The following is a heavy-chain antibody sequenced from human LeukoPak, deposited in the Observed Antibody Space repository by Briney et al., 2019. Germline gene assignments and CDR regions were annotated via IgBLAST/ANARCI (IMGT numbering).Heavy chain of an antibody. D-gene: IGHD3-10*01. V-gene: IGHV4-30-2*01. CDR2: IYHSGST. CDR1: GGSISSGGYS. J-gene: IGHJ4*02. Sequence: PSETLSLTCAVSGGSISSGGYSWSWIRQPPGKGLEWIGYIYHSGSTYYNPSLKSRVTISVDRSKNQFSLKLSSVTAADTAVYYCARGGPLGGPRGLLWFGELLYDYWGQGTLVTVSS. CDR3: ARGGPLGGPRGLLWFGELLYDY.